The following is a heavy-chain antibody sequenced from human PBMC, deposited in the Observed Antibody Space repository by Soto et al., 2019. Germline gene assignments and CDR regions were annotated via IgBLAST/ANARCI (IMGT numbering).Heavy chain of an antibody. CDR3: AKKGYYPSGKINLFDS. CDR1: GYSINSDYY. J-gene: IGHJ4*02. V-gene: IGHV4-38-2*01. CDR2: VDHSGRT. D-gene: IGHD3-10*01. Sequence: ETLSLTCAVSGYSINSDYYWGWIRQPPGKGLEWIGSVDHSGRTYYSPSLRSRLTIFIDASKNQFSLRLTSVTAADTATYFRAKKGYYPSGKINLFDSWGQGTMVTVYS.